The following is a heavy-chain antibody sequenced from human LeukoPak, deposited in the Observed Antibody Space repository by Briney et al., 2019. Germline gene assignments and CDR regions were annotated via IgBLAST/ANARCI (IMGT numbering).Heavy chain of an antibody. Sequence: GGSPRLSCAASGLTFSSYGMHWVRQAPGKGLEWLTFIQYDGSNKYYADSVKGRFTISRDNSKNRLYLQMNSLRVEDTAMYYCAKSTGSTPTHTLDYWGQGTRVTVSS. CDR3: AKSTGSTPTHTLDY. D-gene: IGHD3-10*01. J-gene: IGHJ4*02. CDR1: GLTFSSYG. CDR2: IQYDGSNK. V-gene: IGHV3-30*02.